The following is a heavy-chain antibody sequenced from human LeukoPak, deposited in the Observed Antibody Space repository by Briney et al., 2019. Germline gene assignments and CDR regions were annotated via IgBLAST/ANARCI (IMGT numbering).Heavy chain of an antibody. V-gene: IGHV4-34*01. J-gene: IGHJ2*01. CDR1: GGSFSRYY. CDR2: ISHSGST. CDR3: ARGVAVAGIPWYFDL. D-gene: IGHD6-19*01. Sequence: SETLSLTCAVYGGSFSRYYWSWIRQPPGKGLEWIGEISHSGSTNYNPSLKSRVTISVDTSKNQFSLKLSSVTAADTAVYYCARGVAVAGIPWYFDLWGRGTLVTVSS.